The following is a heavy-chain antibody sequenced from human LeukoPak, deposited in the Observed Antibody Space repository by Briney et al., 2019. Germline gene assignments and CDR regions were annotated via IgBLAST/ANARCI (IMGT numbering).Heavy chain of an antibody. CDR3: ASGNRGDAFDI. D-gene: IGHD2/OR15-2a*01. CDR2: IAYDGRNK. V-gene: IGHV3-30*19. Sequence: GRTPSLSRAVSGFPLSRCGMLCVTEAPGTGREWVAVIAYDGRNKFYTASLKGRFTISLEISKNTLYLQIIALCASDTPVYYSASGNRGDAFDIWVQGTLVTVSS. J-gene: IGHJ3*02. CDR1: GFPLSRCG.